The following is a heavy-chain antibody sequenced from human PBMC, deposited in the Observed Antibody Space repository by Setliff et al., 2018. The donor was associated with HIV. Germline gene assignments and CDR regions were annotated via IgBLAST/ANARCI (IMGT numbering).Heavy chain of an antibody. CDR1: GFVFSDFW. V-gene: IGHV3-7*03. D-gene: IGHD2-8*01. CDR2: INDDGNKK. Sequence: PGGSLRLSCAASGFVFSDFWMSWARQAPGKGLEWVANINDDGNKKWYVGSARGRFTISRDNAKNSLFLQMNSLRADDTAVYYCAALSARTNPVYGVISTRFDPWGQGSLVTVSS. J-gene: IGHJ5*02. CDR3: AALSARTNPVYGVISTRFDP.